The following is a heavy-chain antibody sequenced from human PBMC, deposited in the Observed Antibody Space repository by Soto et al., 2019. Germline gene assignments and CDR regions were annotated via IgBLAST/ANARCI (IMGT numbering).Heavy chain of an antibody. J-gene: IGHJ6*02. Sequence: GGSLRLSCAASGFTFSTYAMTWVRQAPGKGLEWVSVIYSGGSTYYADSVKGRFTISRDNSKNTLYLQMNSLRAEDTAVYYCARDELSGYYYYGMDVWGQGTTVTVSS. V-gene: IGHV3-53*01. CDR3: ARDELSGYYYYGMDV. CDR1: GFTFSTYA. D-gene: IGHD1-26*01. CDR2: IYSGGST.